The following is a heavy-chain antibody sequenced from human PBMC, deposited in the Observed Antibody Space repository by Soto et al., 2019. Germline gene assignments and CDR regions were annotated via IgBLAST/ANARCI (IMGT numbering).Heavy chain of an antibody. Sequence: ASVKVSCKASGYTFTGYYMHRVRQAPGQGLEWMGWINPNSGGTNYAQKFQGRVTMTRDTSISTAYMELSRLRSDDTAVYYCARDGEAAGNGDYYYGMDVWGQGTTVTVSS. CDR3: ARDGEAAGNGDYYYGMDV. CDR1: GYTFTGYY. CDR2: INPNSGGT. V-gene: IGHV1-2*02. D-gene: IGHD6-13*01. J-gene: IGHJ6*02.